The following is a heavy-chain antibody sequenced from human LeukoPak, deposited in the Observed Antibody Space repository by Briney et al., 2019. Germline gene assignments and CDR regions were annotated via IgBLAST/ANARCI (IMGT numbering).Heavy chain of an antibody. CDR3: ARQTWSGYSWCDP. J-gene: IGHJ5*02. CDR1: GFISDDYG. Sequence: GGSLRLSCAASGFISDDYGMSWVRQAPGEGLEWVSAINCNGGSTVYGYSVKGPFSISRHNDKNSLYLQMNSLRAEHTALYYCARQTWSGYSWCDPWGEGTLVSVSS. CDR2: INCNGGST. D-gene: IGHD3-3*01. V-gene: IGHV3-20*04.